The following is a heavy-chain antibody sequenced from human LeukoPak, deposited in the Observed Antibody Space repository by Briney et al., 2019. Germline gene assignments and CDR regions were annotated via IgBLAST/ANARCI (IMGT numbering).Heavy chain of an antibody. J-gene: IGHJ1*01. Sequence: LRLSCAASGFTFSSYAMSWIRQPPGKGLEWIGEINHSGSTNYNPSLKSRVTISVDTSKNQFSLKLSSVTAADTAVYYCARGREYFQHWGQGTLVTVSS. V-gene: IGHV4-34*01. CDR2: INHSGST. CDR1: GFTFSSYA. CDR3: ARGREYFQH.